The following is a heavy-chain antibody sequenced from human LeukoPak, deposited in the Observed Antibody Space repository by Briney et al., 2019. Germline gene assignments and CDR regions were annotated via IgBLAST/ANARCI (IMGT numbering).Heavy chain of an antibody. CDR1: GFTFSSYS. J-gene: IGHJ4*02. V-gene: IGHV3-48*04. D-gene: IGHD5-18*01. CDR3: ARGGGYSYGYPYYFDY. CDR2: ISSSSSTI. Sequence: PGGSLRLSCAASGFTFSSYSMNWVRQAPGKGLEGVSYISSSSSTIYYADSVKGRFTISRDNAKNSLYLQMNSLRAEDTAVYYCARGGGYSYGYPYYFDYWGQGTLVTVSS.